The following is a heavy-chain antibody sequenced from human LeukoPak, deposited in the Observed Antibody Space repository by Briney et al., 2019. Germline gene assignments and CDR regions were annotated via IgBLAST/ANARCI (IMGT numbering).Heavy chain of an antibody. Sequence: GGSLRLSCAASGFTFSSYGMHWVRQAPGRGLEWVAVISHDGDNTNSGESVRGRFTLSRDNLKNTLYLQMNSLRAEDTAVYYCARAQWRPYESSLDYWGQGTLVTVSS. CDR3: ARAQWRPYESSLDY. V-gene: IGHV3-30*12. D-gene: IGHD3-22*01. CDR2: ISHDGDNT. CDR1: GFTFSSYG. J-gene: IGHJ4*02.